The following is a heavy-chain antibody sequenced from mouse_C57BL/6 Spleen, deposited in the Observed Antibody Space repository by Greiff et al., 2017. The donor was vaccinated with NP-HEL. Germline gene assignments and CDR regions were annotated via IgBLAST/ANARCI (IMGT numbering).Heavy chain of an antibody. CDR1: GFNIKDDY. J-gene: IGHJ2*01. CDR3: TTRGTMVTSYYLDY. CDR2: IDPENGDT. Sequence: EVQLQQSGAELVRPGASVKLSCTASGFNIKDDYMHWVKQRPEQGLEWIGWIDPENGDTEYASKFQGKATITADTSSNTAYLQLSSLTSEDTAVYYCTTRGTMVTSYYLDYWVQGTTLTVSS. D-gene: IGHD2-1*01. V-gene: IGHV14-4*01.